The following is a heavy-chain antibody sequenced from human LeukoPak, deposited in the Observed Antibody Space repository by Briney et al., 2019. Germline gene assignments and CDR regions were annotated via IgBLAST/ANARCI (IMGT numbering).Heavy chain of an antibody. CDR2: ISHDVKTT. CDR3: VKEAYYDWVSSPTFYFDY. D-gene: IGHD3-10*01. Sequence: QPGGSLRLSCVASGFSFSDSVIHWVRQAPGKGLEWVAVISHDVKTTYYADSAKGRFTISRDNSRNTVFLQMNRLRPEDTAVYYCVKEAYYDWVSSPTFYFDYWGQGTRVTVSS. CDR1: GFSFSDSV. V-gene: IGHV3-30*04. J-gene: IGHJ4*02.